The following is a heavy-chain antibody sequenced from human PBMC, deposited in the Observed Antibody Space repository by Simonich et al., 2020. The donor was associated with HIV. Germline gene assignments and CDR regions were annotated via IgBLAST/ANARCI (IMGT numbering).Heavy chain of an antibody. J-gene: IGHJ4*02. CDR2: IIPIFGTA. CDR3: ARKGGGRGVYYFDY. CDR1: GGTFSSFA. Sequence: QVQLVQSGAEVKKPGSSVKVSCKASGGTFSSFAISWVRQAPGLGLVWVGGIIPIFGTANYAQMFQGRVTITADESTSTAYMELSSLRSEDTGIYYCARKGGGRGVYYFDYWGQGTLVTVSS. V-gene: IGHV1-69*13. D-gene: IGHD3-10*01.